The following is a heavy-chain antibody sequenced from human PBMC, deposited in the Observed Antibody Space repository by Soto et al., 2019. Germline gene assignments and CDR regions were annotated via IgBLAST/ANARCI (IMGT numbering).Heavy chain of an antibody. CDR1: GISLSTSGVG. J-gene: IGHJ3*01. V-gene: IGHV2-5*01. CDR3: ARGLATLPVLAFDV. D-gene: IGHD6-6*01. Sequence: QITVKGSGPTLVKPTQTLTLTCSLSGISLSTSGVGLGWIRQTPGKALEWLALIYWNDDKHYTPSLKSRLTIPKATSKNRAGLTMTNLDPVDQATCYWARGLATLPVLAFDVWGQGKVVTVPS. CDR2: IYWNDDK.